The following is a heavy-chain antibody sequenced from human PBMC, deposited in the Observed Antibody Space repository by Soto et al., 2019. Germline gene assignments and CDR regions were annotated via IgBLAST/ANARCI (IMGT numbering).Heavy chain of an antibody. J-gene: IGHJ4*02. D-gene: IGHD2-2*01. V-gene: IGHV3-30*03. Sequence: GGSLRLSCAASEFNFRGYAMHWVRQAPGKGLDWVALISYDGSDTYYIDSVKGRFTISRDNSNSTLYLQMNDLRVEDTAVYYCARITDYCSSATCSYPFDYWCRCSLVTVSS. CDR3: ARITDYCSSATCSYPFDY. CDR1: EFNFRGYA. CDR2: ISYDGSDT.